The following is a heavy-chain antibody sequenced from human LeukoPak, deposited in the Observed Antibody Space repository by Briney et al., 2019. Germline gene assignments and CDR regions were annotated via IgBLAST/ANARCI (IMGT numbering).Heavy chain of an antibody. V-gene: IGHV3-30*02. D-gene: IGHD3-3*01. CDR1: GFTFSSYG. CDR2: IRYDGSNK. CDR3: ARGRAEVFGVVSYYFDY. J-gene: IGHJ4*02. Sequence: GGSLRLSCAASGFTFSSYGMHWVRQAPGKGLEWVAFIRYDGSNKYYADSVKGRFTISRDNSKNTLYLQMNSLRAEDTAVYYCARGRAEVFGVVSYYFDYWGQGTLVTVSS.